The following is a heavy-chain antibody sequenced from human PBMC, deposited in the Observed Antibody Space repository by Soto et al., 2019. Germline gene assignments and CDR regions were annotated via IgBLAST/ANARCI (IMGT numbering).Heavy chain of an antibody. J-gene: IGHJ6*02. CDR2: ISWDGGST. D-gene: IGHD3-22*01. V-gene: IGHV3-43*01. CDR3: AKDLSGYPVNYYYYGMDV. CDR1: GFTFDDYT. Sequence: PGGSLRLSCAASGFTFDDYTMHWVRQAPGKGLEWVSLISWDGGSTYYADSVKGRFTISRDNSKNSLYLQMNSLRTEDTALYYCAKDLSGYPVNYYYYGMDVWGQGTTVTVSS.